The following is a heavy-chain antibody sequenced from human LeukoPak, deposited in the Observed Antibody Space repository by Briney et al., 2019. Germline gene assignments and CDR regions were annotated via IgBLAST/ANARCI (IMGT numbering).Heavy chain of an antibody. V-gene: IGHV3-23*01. CDR3: AKGAVPAAIRDYFDY. CDR2: ISGSGGST. Sequence: GGSLRLSCATSGFSFSNYAMSWVRQAPGKGLEWVSAISGSGGSTYYADSVKGRFTISRDNSKNTLYLQMNSLRAEDTAVYYCAKGAVPAAIRDYFDYWGQGTLVTVSS. J-gene: IGHJ4*02. CDR1: GFSFSNYA. D-gene: IGHD2-2*02.